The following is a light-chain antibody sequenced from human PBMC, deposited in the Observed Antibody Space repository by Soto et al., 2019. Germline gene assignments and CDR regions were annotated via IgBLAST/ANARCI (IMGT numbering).Light chain of an antibody. J-gene: IGKJ1*01. Sequence: IMMTQSPATLSVSPGERATLSCRASQSISSDLAWYQQKPGQAPRLLIYEVSNRFSGVPERFSGSGSRTDFTLKISRVEADDVGIYYCMQAIDIPWTFGQGTKVDIK. V-gene: IGKV3-15*01. CDR3: MQAIDIPWT. CDR1: QSISSD. CDR2: EVS.